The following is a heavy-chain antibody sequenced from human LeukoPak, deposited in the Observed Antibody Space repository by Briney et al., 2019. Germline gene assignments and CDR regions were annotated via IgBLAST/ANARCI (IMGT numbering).Heavy chain of an antibody. Sequence: GGSLRLSCAASGFTVSNNYMRWVRQAPGKGLEWVSLIYSGGSTYYADSVKGRFTISRDNSKNTVYLQMNSLRAEDTAVYYCAKGGLVVVPRLYYFDYWGQGTLVTVSS. D-gene: IGHD2-2*01. CDR2: IYSGGST. CDR1: GFTVSNNY. V-gene: IGHV3-66*01. CDR3: AKGGLVVVPRLYYFDY. J-gene: IGHJ4*02.